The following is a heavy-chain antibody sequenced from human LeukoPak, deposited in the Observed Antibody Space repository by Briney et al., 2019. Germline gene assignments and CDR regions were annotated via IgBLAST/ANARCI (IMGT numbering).Heavy chain of an antibody. Sequence: PGGSLRLSCAASGFTFSDYYMSCIRQAPGKGLEWVSSITSSGTTIYYADSVKGRFTISRDNAKNSLYLQMNSLRAEDTAVYYCATGLSRPYYYGMDVWGQGTTVTVSS. D-gene: IGHD1-14*01. CDR1: GFTFSDYY. CDR2: ITSSGTTI. CDR3: ATGLSRPYYYGMDV. V-gene: IGHV3-11*01. J-gene: IGHJ6*02.